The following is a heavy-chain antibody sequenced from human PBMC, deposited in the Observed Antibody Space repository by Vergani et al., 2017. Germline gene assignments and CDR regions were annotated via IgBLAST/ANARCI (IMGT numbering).Heavy chain of an antibody. Sequence: QVQLVESGGGVVQPGRSLRLSCAASGFTFSSYGMHWVRQAPGKGLEWVAVIWYDGSNKYYADSVKGRFTISRDNSKNTLYLQMNSLRAEDTAVYYCARDTLRFLEWDYWGQGTLVTVSS. D-gene: IGHD3-3*01. CDR2: IWYDGSNK. CDR3: ARDTLRFLEWDY. V-gene: IGHV3-33*01. J-gene: IGHJ4*02. CDR1: GFTFSSYG.